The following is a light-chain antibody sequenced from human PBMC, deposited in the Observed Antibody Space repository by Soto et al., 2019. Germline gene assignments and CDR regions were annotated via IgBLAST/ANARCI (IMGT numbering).Light chain of an antibody. V-gene: IGLV2-14*01. J-gene: IGLJ2*01. Sequence: QSALTQPASMSGSPGQSITISCTGTSSDVGGYNYVSWYQRHPGKAPKLMIYEVSNRPSGVSNRFSGSKSGNTASLTISGLQAEDEADYYCSSSPINNAVLFGGGTKLTVL. CDR3: SSSPINNAVL. CDR1: SSDVGGYNY. CDR2: EVS.